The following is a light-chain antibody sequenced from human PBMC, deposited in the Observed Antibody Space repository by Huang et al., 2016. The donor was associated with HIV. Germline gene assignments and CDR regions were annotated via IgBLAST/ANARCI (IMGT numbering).Light chain of an antibody. V-gene: IGKV1-8*01. CDR3: QQYYSYRT. CDR2: AAS. J-gene: IGKJ1*01. CDR1: QGINNF. Sequence: AIRMTQSPSSLSASTGDRVNITCRASQGINNFLAWYQQKPGKAPNLLIYAASILETGVPSRFSGSGSGTEFNLSISCLQSEDFATYYCQQYYSYRTFGQGTQVEIK.